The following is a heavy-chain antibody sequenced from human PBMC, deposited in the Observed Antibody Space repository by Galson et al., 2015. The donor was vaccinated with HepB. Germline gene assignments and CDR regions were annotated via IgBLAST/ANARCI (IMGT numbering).Heavy chain of an antibody. CDR3: ARTGTYYYDSSGHSPPYDAFDI. D-gene: IGHD3-22*01. Sequence: SLRLSCAASGFTFSSYSMNWVRQAPGKGLEWVSYISSSSSTIYYADSVKGRFTISRDNAKNSLCLQMNSLRAEDTAVYYCARTGTYYYDSSGHSPPYDAFDIWGQGTMVTVSS. CDR2: ISSSSSTI. J-gene: IGHJ3*02. V-gene: IGHV3-48*01. CDR1: GFTFSSYS.